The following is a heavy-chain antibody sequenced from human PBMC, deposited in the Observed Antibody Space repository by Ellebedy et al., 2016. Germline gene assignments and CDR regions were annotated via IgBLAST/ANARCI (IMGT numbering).Heavy chain of an antibody. Sequence: GESLKTSXAASGFTFSSYAMSWVRQAPGKGLEWVSAISGSGGSTYYADSVKGRFTISRDNSKNTLYLQMNSLRAEDTAVYYCAKAPGDGGNTDYWGQGTLVTVSS. CDR3: AKAPGDGGNTDY. CDR2: ISGSGGST. J-gene: IGHJ4*02. CDR1: GFTFSSYA. D-gene: IGHD4-23*01. V-gene: IGHV3-23*01.